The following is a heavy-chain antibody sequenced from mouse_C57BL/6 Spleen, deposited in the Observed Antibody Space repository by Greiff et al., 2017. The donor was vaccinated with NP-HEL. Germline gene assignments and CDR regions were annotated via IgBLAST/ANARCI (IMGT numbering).Heavy chain of an antibody. CDR2: INPNNGGT. Sequence: VQLQQSGPELVKPGASVKMSCKASGYTFTDYNMHWVKQSHGKSLEWIGYINPNNGGTSYNQKFKGKATLTVNKSSSTAYMELRSLTSEDSAVYYCARGLWLRRGEMDYWGQGTSVTVSS. D-gene: IGHD2-2*01. CDR1: GYTFTDYN. J-gene: IGHJ4*01. V-gene: IGHV1-22*01. CDR3: ARGLWLRRGEMDY.